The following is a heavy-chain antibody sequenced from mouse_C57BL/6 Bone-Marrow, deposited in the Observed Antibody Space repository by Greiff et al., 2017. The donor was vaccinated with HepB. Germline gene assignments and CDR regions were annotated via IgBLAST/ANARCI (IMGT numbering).Heavy chain of an antibody. CDR2: ISNGGGST. CDR1: GFTFSDYY. CDR3: ARHAIDCYYWWYFDV. J-gene: IGHJ1*03. D-gene: IGHD2-3*01. Sequence: EVQLVESGGGLVQPGGSLKLSCAASGFTFSDYYMYWVRQTPEKRLEWVAYISNGGGSTYYPDTVKGRFTISRDNAKNTLYLHMSRLKSEDTAMYYCARHAIDCYYWWYFDVWGTGTTVTVSS. V-gene: IGHV5-12*01.